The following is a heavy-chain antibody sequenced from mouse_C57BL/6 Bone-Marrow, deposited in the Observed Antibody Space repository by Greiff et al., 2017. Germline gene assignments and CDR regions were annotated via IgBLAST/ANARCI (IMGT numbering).Heavy chain of an antibody. V-gene: IGHV3-8*01. J-gene: IGHJ1*03. CDR1: GYSITSDY. Sequence: DVKLQESGPGLAKPSQTLSLTCSVTGYSITSDYWNWIRKFPGNKLEYMGYISYSGSTYYNPSPKSRISITRNTSKNQYYLQLNSVTTEDTATYYCARCTTGGDWYFDVWGTGTTVTVSS. CDR2: ISYSGST. D-gene: IGHD1-1*01. CDR3: ARCTTGGDWYFDV.